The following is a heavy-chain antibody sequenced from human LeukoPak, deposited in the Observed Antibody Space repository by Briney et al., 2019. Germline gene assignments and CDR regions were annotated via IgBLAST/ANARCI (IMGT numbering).Heavy chain of an antibody. CDR1: GYTFTSYG. CDR3: ATHRGYCSSTSCQNELELDY. J-gene: IGHJ4*02. V-gene: IGHV1-18*01. CDR2: ISAYNGNT. Sequence: ASVKVSCKASGYTFTSYGISWVRQAPGQGLEWMGWISAYNGNTNYAQKLQGRVTMTTDTSTSTACMELRSLRSDDTAVYYCATHRGYCSSTSCQNELELDYWGQGTLVTVSS. D-gene: IGHD2-2*03.